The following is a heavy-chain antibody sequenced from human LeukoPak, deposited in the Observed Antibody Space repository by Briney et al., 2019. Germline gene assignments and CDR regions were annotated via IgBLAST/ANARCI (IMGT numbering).Heavy chain of an antibody. D-gene: IGHD6-13*01. J-gene: IGHJ4*02. CDR1: GGSISSHY. Sequence: PSETLSLTCTVSGGSISSHYWSWIRQPPGKGLEWIGYIYYSGSTNYNPSLKSRVTISVDTSKNQFSLKLSSVTAADTAVYYCARGYRSSWSDYWGQGTLVTVSS. CDR3: ARGYRSSWSDY. CDR2: IYYSGST. V-gene: IGHV4-59*11.